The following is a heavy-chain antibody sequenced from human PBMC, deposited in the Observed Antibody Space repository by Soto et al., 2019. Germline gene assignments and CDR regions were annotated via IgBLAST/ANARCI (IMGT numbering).Heavy chain of an antibody. CDR3: ARGSGYDILTGYFHYYYYMDV. Sequence: GASVKVSCKASGGTFSSYTISWVRQATGQGLEWMGWMNPNSGNTGYAQKFQGRVTMTRNTFISTAYMELSSLRSEDTAVYYCARGSGYDILTGYFHYYYYMDVWGKGTTVTVSS. V-gene: IGHV1-8*02. J-gene: IGHJ6*03. CDR2: MNPNSGNT. D-gene: IGHD3-9*01. CDR1: GGTFSSYT.